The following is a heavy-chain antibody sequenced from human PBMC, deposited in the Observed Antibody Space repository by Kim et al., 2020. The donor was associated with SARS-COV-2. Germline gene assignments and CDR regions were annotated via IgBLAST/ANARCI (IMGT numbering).Heavy chain of an antibody. V-gene: IGHV3-53*01. J-gene: IGHJ4*02. CDR3: ARVDAVTKGVDC. CDR2: LYSDGST. Sequence: GGSLRLSCAASGFTVSSNYMSWVRQAPGKGLEWVSVLYSDGSTYYADSVKGRFTISRDNSKNTLYLQMSSLRAEDAAVYYCARVDAVTKGVDCWGQGTLVTVSS. D-gene: IGHD4-17*01. CDR1: GFTVSSNY.